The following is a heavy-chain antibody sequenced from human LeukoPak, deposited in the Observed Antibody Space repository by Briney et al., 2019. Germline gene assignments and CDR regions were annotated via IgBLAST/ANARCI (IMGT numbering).Heavy chain of an antibody. J-gene: IGHJ4*02. D-gene: IGHD2-15*01. V-gene: IGHV1-69*05. CDR3: ARGPCSGGSCYSGDFDY. CDR1: GGTFSSYA. Sequence: SVKVSCKASGGTFSSYAISWVRQAPGQGLEWMGGIIPIFGTANYAQKFQGRVTITTDESTSTAYMELSSLRSEDTAVYYCARGPCSGGSCYSGDFDYWGQGTLVTVPS. CDR2: IIPIFGTA.